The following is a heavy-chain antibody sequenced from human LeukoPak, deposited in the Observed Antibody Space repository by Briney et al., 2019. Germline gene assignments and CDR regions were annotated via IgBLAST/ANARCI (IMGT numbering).Heavy chain of an antibody. CDR2: INHSGST. J-gene: IGHJ3*02. CDR1: GGSFSGYY. Sequence: SETLSLTCAVYGGSFSGYYWSWIRQPPGKGLEWIGEINHSGSTNYNPSLKSRVTISVDTSKNQFSLKLSSVTAADTAVYYCGVAVAAHGGAFDIWGQGTMVTVSS. V-gene: IGHV4-34*01. D-gene: IGHD6-19*01. CDR3: GVAVAAHGGAFDI.